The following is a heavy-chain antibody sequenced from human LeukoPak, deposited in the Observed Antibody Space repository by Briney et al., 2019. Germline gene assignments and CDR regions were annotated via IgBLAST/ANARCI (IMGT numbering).Heavy chain of an antibody. CDR1: GGSISSYY. V-gene: IGHV4-4*07. D-gene: IGHD6-13*01. J-gene: IGHJ4*02. CDR2: IYTSGST. Sequence: SETLSLTCTVSGGSISSYYWSRIRQPAGKGLEWIGRIYTSGSTNYNPSLKSRVTMSVDTSKNQFSLKLSSVTAADTAVYYCARDAPGIAATTFDYWGQGTLVTVSS. CDR3: ARDAPGIAATTFDY.